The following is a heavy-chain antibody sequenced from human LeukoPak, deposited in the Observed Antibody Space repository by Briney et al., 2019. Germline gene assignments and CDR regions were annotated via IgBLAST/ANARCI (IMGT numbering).Heavy chain of an antibody. V-gene: IGHV3-7*01. CDR2: INQDGSDK. J-gene: IGHJ4*02. CDR3: ARRLVGTPDYFDY. D-gene: IGHD4-23*01. Sequence: GGSLRLSCAASGFTFSSSCMSWVRHTPGKGLEWVANINQDGSDKYYVDSVKGRFTISRDNAKNSLYLQMNSLRAEDTAVYYCARRLVGTPDYFDYWGQGTLVTVSS. CDR1: GFTFSSSC.